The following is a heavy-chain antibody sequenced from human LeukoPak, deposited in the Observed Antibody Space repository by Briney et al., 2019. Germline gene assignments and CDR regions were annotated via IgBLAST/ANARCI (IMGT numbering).Heavy chain of an antibody. V-gene: IGHV1-18*04. Sequence: ASVKVSCKASGYTFTSYGISWVRQAPGQGLEWMGWISAYNGNTNYAQKLQGRVTMTTDTSTSTAHMELRSLRSDDTAVYYCARGSPYCSSTSCYVGDYWGQGTLVTVSS. D-gene: IGHD2-2*01. CDR2: ISAYNGNT. J-gene: IGHJ4*02. CDR3: ARGSPYCSSTSCYVGDY. CDR1: GYTFTSYG.